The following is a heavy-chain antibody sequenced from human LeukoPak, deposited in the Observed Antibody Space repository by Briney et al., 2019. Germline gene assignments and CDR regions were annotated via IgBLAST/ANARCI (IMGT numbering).Heavy chain of an antibody. J-gene: IGHJ4*02. D-gene: IGHD1-14*01. Sequence: SQTLSLTCALSGDSVSSNSAAWNWIRQSPSRGLEWLGRTYYRSKWFNDYAVSVKSRITINPDTSKNQFSLQLSSVTPEDTAVYYCTRAGGTTRGPFDYWGQGTLVTVSS. CDR1: GDSVSSNSAA. CDR2: TYYRSKWFN. CDR3: TRAGGTTRGPFDY. V-gene: IGHV6-1*01.